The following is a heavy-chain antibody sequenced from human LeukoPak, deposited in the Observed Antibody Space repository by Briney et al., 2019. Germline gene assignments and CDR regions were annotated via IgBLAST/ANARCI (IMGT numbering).Heavy chain of an antibody. CDR2: ISAYNGNT. V-gene: IGHV1-18*01. Sequence: ASVKVSCKASGYTFTSYDISWVRQAPGQGLEWMGWISAYNGNTNYAQKLQGRVTMTTDTSTSTAYMELRSLRSDDTAVYYCARDHCSSTSCGFRFDPWGQGTLVTVSS. J-gene: IGHJ5*02. CDR1: GYTFTSYD. D-gene: IGHD2-2*01. CDR3: ARDHCSSTSCGFRFDP.